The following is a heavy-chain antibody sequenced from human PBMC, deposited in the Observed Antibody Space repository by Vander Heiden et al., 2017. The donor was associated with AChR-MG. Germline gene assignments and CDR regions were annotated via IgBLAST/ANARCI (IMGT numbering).Heavy chain of an antibody. J-gene: IGHJ1*01. CDR2: SSSNGGST. Sequence: EGQLVESGGGLVQPGGSLRLSCSASGFTFRRYAMHWVRQAPGKGLEYVSASSSNGGSTYYADSVKGRFTISRDNSKNTLYLQMSSLRAEDTAVYYCVKDESSGWAAEYFQHWGQGTLVTVAS. D-gene: IGHD6-19*01. CDR3: VKDESSGWAAEYFQH. V-gene: IGHV3-64D*06. CDR1: GFTFRRYA.